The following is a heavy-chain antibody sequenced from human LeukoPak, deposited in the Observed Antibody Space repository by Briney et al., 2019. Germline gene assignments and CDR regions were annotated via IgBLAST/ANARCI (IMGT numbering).Heavy chain of an antibody. V-gene: IGHV3-73*01. CDR3: TRQRDGYYLGY. CDR2: IRSKANSYAT. J-gene: IGHJ4*02. CDR1: GSTFSGSA. Sequence: GGSLKLSCAASGSTFSGSAMHWVRQASGKGLEWVGRIRSKANSYATAYAASVKGRFTISRDDSKNTAYLQMNSLKTEDTAVYYCTRQRDGYYLGYWGQGTLVTVSS. D-gene: IGHD5-24*01.